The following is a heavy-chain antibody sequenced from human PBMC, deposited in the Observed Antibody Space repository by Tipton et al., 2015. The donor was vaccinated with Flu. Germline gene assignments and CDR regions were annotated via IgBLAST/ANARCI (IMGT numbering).Heavy chain of an antibody. V-gene: IGHV4-38-2*01. J-gene: IGHJ5*02. Sequence: TLSLTCAVSGYSIRSSNYYWGWIRQPPGKGLEWFGNIFHSGNTYHNPSLKSRVTMSVDTSKNQFSLKLSSVTVADTAVYYCARRDYSNYVSDPKSWFDPWGQGTLVAVSS. CDR1: GYSIRSSNYY. CDR2: IFHSGNT. CDR3: ARRDYSNYVSDPKSWFDP. D-gene: IGHD4-11*01.